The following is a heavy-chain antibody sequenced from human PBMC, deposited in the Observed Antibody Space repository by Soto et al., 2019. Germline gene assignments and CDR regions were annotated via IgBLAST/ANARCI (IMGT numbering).Heavy chain of an antibody. V-gene: IGHV1-18*01. CDR1: GYTFTNYD. CDR2: ISTYTGNT. J-gene: IGHJ6*02. D-gene: IGHD3-22*01. CDR3: ARVGYYDSSGSRNYHYYGMDV. Sequence: RASVKVSCKASGYTFTNYDINWVRQAPGQGLEWMGWISTYTGNTNYAQRLQGRVTMSTDTSSRTAYMHLRSLRSDDTAVYFCARVGYYDSSGSRNYHYYGMDVWGQGTTVTVPS.